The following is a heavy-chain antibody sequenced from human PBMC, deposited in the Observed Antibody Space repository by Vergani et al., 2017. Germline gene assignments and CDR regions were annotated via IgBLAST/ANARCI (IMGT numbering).Heavy chain of an antibody. J-gene: IGHJ3*02. CDR3: AKRTDAFDI. V-gene: IGHV3-33*06. CDR2: IWYDGSNK. Sequence: QVQLVESGGGVVQPGRSLRLSCAASGFTFSSYGMHWVRQAPGKGLEWVAVIWYDGSNKYYADSVKGRFTISRDNSKNTLYLQMNSLRAEDTAVYYCAKRTDAFDIWGQGTMVTVSS. CDR1: GFTFSSYG.